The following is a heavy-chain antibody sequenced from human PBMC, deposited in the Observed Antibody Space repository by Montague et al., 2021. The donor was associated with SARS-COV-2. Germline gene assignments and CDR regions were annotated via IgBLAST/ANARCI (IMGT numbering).Heavy chain of an antibody. V-gene: IGHV3-33*06. CDR1: GFTFSSYG. CDR2: IWYDGSNK. J-gene: IGHJ4*02. CDR3: AKDVGLYCSGGSCYSTPTHYFDY. D-gene: IGHD2-15*01. Sequence: SLRLSCAASGFTFSSYGMHWVRQAPGKGLEWVAVIWYDGSNKYYADSVKGRFTISRDNSKNTLYLRMNSLRAEDTAVYYCAKDVGLYCSGGSCYSTPTHYFDYWGQGTLVTVSS.